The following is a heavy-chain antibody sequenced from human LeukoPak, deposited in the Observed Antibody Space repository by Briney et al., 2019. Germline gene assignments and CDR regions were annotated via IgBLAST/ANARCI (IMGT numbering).Heavy chain of an antibody. CDR3: ARDPRPYSSSSGYFQH. D-gene: IGHD6-6*01. J-gene: IGHJ1*01. CDR1: GFTFSDYY. CDR2: ISSSGSTI. V-gene: IGHV3-11*04. Sequence: GGSLRLSCAASGFTFSDYYMSWIRQAPGKGLEWVSYISSSGSTIYYADSVKGRFTISRDNAKNSLYLQMNSLRAEDTAVYYCARDPRPYSSSSGYFQHWGQGTLVTVSS.